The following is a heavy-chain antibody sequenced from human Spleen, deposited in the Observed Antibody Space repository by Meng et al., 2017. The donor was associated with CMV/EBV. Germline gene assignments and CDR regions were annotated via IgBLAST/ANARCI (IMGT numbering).Heavy chain of an antibody. D-gene: IGHD6-13*01. CDR2: INPNSGGT. Sequence: ASVKVSCKASGYIFTNYGITWVRQAPGQGLEWMGWINPNSGGTNYAQKFQGRVTMTRDTSISTAYMELSRLRSDDTAVYYCARIPRAAAGRMLGDYWGQGTLVTVSS. CDR3: ARIPRAAAGRMLGDY. V-gene: IGHV1-2*02. CDR1: GYIFTNYG. J-gene: IGHJ4*02.